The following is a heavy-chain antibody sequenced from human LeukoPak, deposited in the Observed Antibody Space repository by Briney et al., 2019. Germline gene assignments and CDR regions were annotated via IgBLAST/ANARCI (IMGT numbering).Heavy chain of an antibody. J-gene: IGHJ4*02. CDR2: IYSGGRT. V-gene: IGHV3-66*01. Sequence: GGSLRLSCAASGFTVSSNYMSWVRQAPGKGLEWVSVIYSGGRTDYADSVKDRFTISRDNSKNTLYLQMNSLRAEDTAVYFCAKAPLRRSTIVAASGGPYYFDYWGQGTLVTVSS. D-gene: IGHD1-26*01. CDR1: GFTVSSNY. CDR3: AKAPLRRSTIVAASGGPYYFDY.